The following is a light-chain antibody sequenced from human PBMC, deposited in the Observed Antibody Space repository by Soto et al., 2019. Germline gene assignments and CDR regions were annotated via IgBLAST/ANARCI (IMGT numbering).Light chain of an antibody. CDR2: GAS. CDR1: QSVSSSY. V-gene: IGKV3-20*01. CDR3: QQYGSSSWT. J-gene: IGKJ1*01. Sequence: EIVXTQSPVTXSXSPXRXXXLSSRASQSVSSSYLAWYQQKPGQAPRLLIYGASSRATGIPDRFSGSGSGTDFTLTISRLEPEDFAVYYCQQYGSSSWTFGQGTKVDI.